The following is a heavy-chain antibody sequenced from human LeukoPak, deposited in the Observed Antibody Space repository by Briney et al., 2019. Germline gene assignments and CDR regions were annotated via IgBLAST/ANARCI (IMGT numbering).Heavy chain of an antibody. J-gene: IGHJ4*02. D-gene: IGHD3-10*01. V-gene: IGHV4-34*01. CDR2: INHSGST. CDR3: ARHLFMGDRGFDY. Sequence: SETLSLTCAVYGGSFSGYYWSWIRQPPGKGLEWIGEINHSGSTNYNPSLKSRVTISVDTSKNQFSLKLSSVTAADTAVYYCARHLFMGDRGFDYWGQGTLVTVSS. CDR1: GGSFSGYY.